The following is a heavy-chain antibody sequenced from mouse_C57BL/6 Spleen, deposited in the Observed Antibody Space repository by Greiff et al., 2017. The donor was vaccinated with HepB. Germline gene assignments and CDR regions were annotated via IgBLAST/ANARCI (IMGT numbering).Heavy chain of an antibody. CDR1: GYAFSSYW. D-gene: IGHD1-1*01. V-gene: IGHV1-80*01. Sequence: QVQLQQSGAELVKPGASVKISCKASGYAFSSYWMNWVKQRPGKGLEWIGQIYPGDGDTNYNGKFKGKATLTADKSSSTAYMQLSSLTSEDSAVYFCARTVVATTDYFDYWGQGTTLTVSS. CDR2: IYPGDGDT. CDR3: ARTVVATTDYFDY. J-gene: IGHJ2*01.